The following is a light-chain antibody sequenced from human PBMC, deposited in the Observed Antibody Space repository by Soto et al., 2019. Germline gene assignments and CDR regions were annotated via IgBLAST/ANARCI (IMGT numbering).Light chain of an antibody. CDR3: NSYTSSTSLPYV. Sequence: QSALTQPASVSGSPGQSITISCTGTTNDVGGYNYVSWYQQHPGIAPKLLIFEVSSRPSGVSNRFSGSKSGNTASLTISALQAEDEADHFCNSYTSSTSLPYVFGTGTKVTVL. V-gene: IGLV2-14*01. CDR2: EVS. J-gene: IGLJ1*01. CDR1: TNDVGGYNY.